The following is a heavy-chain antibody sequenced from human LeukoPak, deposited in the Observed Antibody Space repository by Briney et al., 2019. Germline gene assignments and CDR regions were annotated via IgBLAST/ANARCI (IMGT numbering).Heavy chain of an antibody. CDR3: ANVRGETSPDY. Sequence: GGSLRLSCTASGFTFSSYAMAWVRQAPGGGLEWIASITGSDGRAYYADAVKGRLTISRDNSKNTLFLQINSLRADDTAVYYCANVRGETSPDYLGQGTLVTVSS. D-gene: IGHD3-10*02. CDR2: ITGSDGRA. J-gene: IGHJ4*02. CDR1: GFTFSSYA. V-gene: IGHV3-23*01.